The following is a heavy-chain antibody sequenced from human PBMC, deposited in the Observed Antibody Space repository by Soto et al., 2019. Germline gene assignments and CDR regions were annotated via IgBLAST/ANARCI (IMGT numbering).Heavy chain of an antibody. V-gene: IGHV1-69*01. CDR1: GGTFSSYA. J-gene: IGHJ6*02. CDR2: IIPIFGTA. D-gene: IGHD6-13*01. Sequence: QVQLVQSGAEVKKPGSSVKVSCKASGGTFSSYAISWVRQAPGQGLEWMGGIIPIFGTANYAQKFQGRVTITADESTSTAYMELSSLRSEDTAVYYCARGPGIAAAGNYYYGMDVWGQGTTVTVSS. CDR3: ARGPGIAAAGNYYYGMDV.